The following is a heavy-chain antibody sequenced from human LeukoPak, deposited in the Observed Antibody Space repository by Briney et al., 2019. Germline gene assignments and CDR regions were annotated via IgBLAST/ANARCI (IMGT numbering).Heavy chain of an antibody. CDR2: ISGSGST. Sequence: GGSPRLSCAASGFTFSSYAMSWVRQAPVRGLEWVSAISGSGSTYYADSVKGRFTISRDNSKNTLYLQMNSLRDEDTAVYYCARDPSDGTKAFDDWGQGTLVTVSS. V-gene: IGHV3-23*01. J-gene: IGHJ4*02. CDR1: GFTFSSYA. CDR3: ARDPSDGTKAFDD.